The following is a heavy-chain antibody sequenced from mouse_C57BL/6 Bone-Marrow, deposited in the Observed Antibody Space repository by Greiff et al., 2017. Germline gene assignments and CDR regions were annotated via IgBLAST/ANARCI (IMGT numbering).Heavy chain of an antibody. CDR3: ARLYYGSSYGY. CDR2: ISSGGSYT. Sequence: EVKLMESGGDLVKPGGSLKLSCAASGFTFSSYGMSWVRQTPDKRLEWVATISSGGSYTYYPDSVKGRFTISRDNAKNTLYLQRSSLKSEDTAMYYCARLYYGSSYGYWGQGTTLTVSS. V-gene: IGHV5-6*01. D-gene: IGHD1-1*01. CDR1: GFTFSSYG. J-gene: IGHJ2*01.